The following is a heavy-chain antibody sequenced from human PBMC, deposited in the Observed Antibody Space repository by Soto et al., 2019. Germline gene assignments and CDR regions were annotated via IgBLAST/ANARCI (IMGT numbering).Heavy chain of an antibody. V-gene: IGHV3-11*01. Sequence: QVQLVESGGGLVKPGGSLRLSYAASGFTFSDYYMTWIRQAPGKGLEWVSYINMGGTTVYYTDSVKGRFTISRDNAENSLFLQMNSLRVEDTAVYYCAKENWYPDLWGRGTLVTVSS. CDR3: AKENWYPDL. J-gene: IGHJ2*01. CDR2: INMGGTTV. CDR1: GFTFSDYY.